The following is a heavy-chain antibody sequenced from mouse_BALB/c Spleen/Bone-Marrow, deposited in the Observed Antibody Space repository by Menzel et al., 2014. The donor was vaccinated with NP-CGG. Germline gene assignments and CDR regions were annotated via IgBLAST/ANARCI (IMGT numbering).Heavy chain of an antibody. D-gene: IGHD2-3*01. V-gene: IGHV5-12*02. CDR2: ISNGGGST. CDR1: GFTSSDYY. Sequence: EVQLVESGGGLVQPGGSLKLSCATSGFTSSDYYMYWVRQTPEKRLEWVAYISNGGGSTYYPDTVKGRFTISRDNAKNTLYLQMSRLKSEDTAMYYCARPLYDGYYVAYWGQGTLVTVSA. J-gene: IGHJ3*01. CDR3: ARPLYDGYYVAY.